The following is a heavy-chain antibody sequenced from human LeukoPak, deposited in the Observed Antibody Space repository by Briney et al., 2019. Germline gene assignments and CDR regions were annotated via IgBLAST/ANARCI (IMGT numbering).Heavy chain of an antibody. CDR2: IYHSGST. CDR1: GYSISSGYY. D-gene: IGHD7-27*01. V-gene: IGHV4-38-2*01. J-gene: IGHJ6*03. CDR3: ARSNWGSDSYYYYMDV. Sequence: PSETLSLTCAVSGYSISSGYYWGWIRQPPGKGLEWIGSIYHSGSTYYNPSLKSRVTISVDTSKKQFSLKLSSVTAADTAVYYCARSNWGSDSYYYYMDVWGKGTTVTVSS.